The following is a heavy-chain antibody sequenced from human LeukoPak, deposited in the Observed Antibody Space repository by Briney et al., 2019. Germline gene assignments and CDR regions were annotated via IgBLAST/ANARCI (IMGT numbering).Heavy chain of an antibody. CDR1: GYTFTDYY. D-gene: IGHD5-12*01. CDR2: INPNSGVT. V-gene: IGHV1-2*02. J-gene: IGHJ4*02. Sequence: ASVKVSCKASGYTFTDYYMHWVRQAPGQGLEWMGWINPNSGVTNYVQKCQGRVTMTRDTSISTAYMELSRLISDDTALYYCARYSGFDYTIDYWGQGTLVTVSS. CDR3: ARYSGFDYTIDY.